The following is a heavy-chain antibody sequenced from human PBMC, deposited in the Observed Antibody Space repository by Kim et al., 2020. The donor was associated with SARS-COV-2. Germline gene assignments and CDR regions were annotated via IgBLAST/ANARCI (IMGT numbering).Heavy chain of an antibody. V-gene: IGHV3-7*01. J-gene: IGHJ5*02. D-gene: IGHD3-16*01. Sequence: YVDSVKGRFTIFSDNARNSLHLQMVSLRAEDTALYFCARSGDDSAYRPMNHWGQGTLVTVSS. CDR3: ARSGDDSAYRPMNH.